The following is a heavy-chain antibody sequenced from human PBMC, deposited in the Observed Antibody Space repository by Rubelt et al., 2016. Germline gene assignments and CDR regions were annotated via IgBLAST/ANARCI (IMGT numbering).Heavy chain of an antibody. CDR1: GLTVRSNY. CDR3: AKDLGYSGSYRFDY. D-gene: IGHD1-26*01. J-gene: IGHJ4*02. CDR2: INSAGDT. V-gene: IGHV3-53*01. Sequence: GGSLRLSCGASGLTVRSNYMSWVRQAPGKGLEWVSMINSAGDTYYADSVKGRFTISRDNSKNTLYLQMNSLRAEDTAVYYCAKDLGYSGSYRFDYWGQGTLVTVSS.